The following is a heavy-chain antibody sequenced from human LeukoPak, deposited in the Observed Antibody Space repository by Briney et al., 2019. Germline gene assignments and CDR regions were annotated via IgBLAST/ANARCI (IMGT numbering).Heavy chain of an antibody. CDR2: INTNTGNP. Sequence: ASVKVSCKSFGYTFSTYGISWVRQAPGQGLEWMGWINTNTGNPTYAQDYTGRFVFSLDTSVSTTYLQISRLKAEDTAVYYCASGPSYSGSNEYFDSWGQGTLVTVSS. J-gene: IGHJ4*02. V-gene: IGHV7-4-1*02. D-gene: IGHD1-26*01. CDR3: ASGPSYSGSNEYFDS. CDR1: GYTFSTYG.